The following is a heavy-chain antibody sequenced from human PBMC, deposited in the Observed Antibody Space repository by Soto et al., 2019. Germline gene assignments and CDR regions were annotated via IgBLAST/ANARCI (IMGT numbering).Heavy chain of an antibody. Sequence: QLQLQESGPGLVKPSETLSLTCTVSGVSISSSSYYWGWFRQPPGNGLEWIRTIYYGGSSYSNPALERRVTISVDTSKNQFSLTLTSVPAEDKAVYYCARHGSCWGQGTLVTVSS. CDR2: IYYGGSS. CDR3: ARHGSC. J-gene: IGHJ4*02. CDR1: GVSISSSSYY. V-gene: IGHV4-39*01.